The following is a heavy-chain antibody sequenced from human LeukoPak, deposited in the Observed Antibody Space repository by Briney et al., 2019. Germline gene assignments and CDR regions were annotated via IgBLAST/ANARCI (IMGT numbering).Heavy chain of an antibody. D-gene: IGHD3-22*01. V-gene: IGHV5-51*01. CDR1: GYSFTSYW. Sequence: HGESLKISCKGSGYSFTSYWIGWVRQMPGKGLEWMGIIYPGDSDTRYSPSFQGQVTISADKSISTAYLQWSSLKASDTAMYYCARLMQGYYDSSGYYNSGYFDLWGRGTLVTVSS. J-gene: IGHJ2*01. CDR3: ARLMQGYYDSSGYYNSGYFDL. CDR2: IYPGDSDT.